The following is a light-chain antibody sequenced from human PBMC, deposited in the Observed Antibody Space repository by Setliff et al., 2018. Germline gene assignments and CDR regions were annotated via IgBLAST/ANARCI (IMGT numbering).Light chain of an antibody. CDR1: SSDVGEYDY. CDR3: SAYAGSNNWGV. CDR2: EVT. J-gene: IGLJ1*01. V-gene: IGLV2-8*01. Sequence: QSVLTQPPSASGSPGQSVTISCTGTSSDVGEYDYVSWYQQHPGKAPKLMLYEVTKRPSGVPDRFSGSKSGNTASLTVSGLQAEDEADYYCSAYAGSNNWGVFGTGTKGTVL.